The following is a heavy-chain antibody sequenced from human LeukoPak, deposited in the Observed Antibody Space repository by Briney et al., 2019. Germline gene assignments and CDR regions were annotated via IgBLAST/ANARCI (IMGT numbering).Heavy chain of an antibody. CDR3: ARVRGSSSPFDY. CDR1: GFTFSSYA. Sequence: GGSLRLSCAASGFTFSSYAMHWVRQAPGKGLEWVANIKQDGSEKYYVDSVKGRFTISRDNAKNSLYLQMNSLRAEDTAVYYCARVRGSSSPFDYWGQGTLVTVSS. J-gene: IGHJ4*02. V-gene: IGHV3-7*01. D-gene: IGHD6-6*01. CDR2: IKQDGSEK.